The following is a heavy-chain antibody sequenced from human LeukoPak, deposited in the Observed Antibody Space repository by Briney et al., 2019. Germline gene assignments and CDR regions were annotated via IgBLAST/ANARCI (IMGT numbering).Heavy chain of an antibody. D-gene: IGHD6-13*01. CDR1: GFTFSSHA. Sequence: GGSLRLSCAASGFTFSSHAMSWVRQAPGKGLEWVSTISGSGGSTYYADSVKGRFTISRDISQNTMYLLMNSLRAEDTAVYYCAKHVQYSSSWSYYYDYWGQGTLVTVSS. J-gene: IGHJ4*02. CDR2: ISGSGGST. V-gene: IGHV3-23*01. CDR3: AKHVQYSSSWSYYYDY.